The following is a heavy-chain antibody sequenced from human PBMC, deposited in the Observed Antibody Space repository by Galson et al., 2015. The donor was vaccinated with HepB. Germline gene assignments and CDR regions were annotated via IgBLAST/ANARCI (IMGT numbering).Heavy chain of an antibody. CDR3: ARGVESLAARPGLRFY. J-gene: IGHJ4*02. CDR1: GFTFSSYS. V-gene: IGHV3-21*01. CDR2: ISSSSSYI. D-gene: IGHD6-6*01. Sequence: SLRLSCAASGFTFSSYSMNWVRQAPGKGLEWVSSISSSSSYIYYADSVKGRFTISRDNAKNSLYLQMNSLRAEDTAVYYCARGVESLAARPGLRFYWGQGTLVTVSS.